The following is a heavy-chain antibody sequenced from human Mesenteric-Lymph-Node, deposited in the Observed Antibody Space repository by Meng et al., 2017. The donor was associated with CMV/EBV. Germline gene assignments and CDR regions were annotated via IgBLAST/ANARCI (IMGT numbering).Heavy chain of an antibody. CDR2: IIPIFGTA. J-gene: IGHJ6*02. CDR3: ARDTYYDFWSGGGMDV. CDR1: GGTFSSYA. V-gene: IGHV1-69*05. Sequence: SVKVSCKASGGTFSSYAISWVRQAPGQGLEWMGGIIPIFGTANYAQKFQGRVTITTDESTSTAYMELSSLRSEDTAVYYCARDTYYDFWSGGGMDVWGQGTTVTVSS. D-gene: IGHD3-3*01.